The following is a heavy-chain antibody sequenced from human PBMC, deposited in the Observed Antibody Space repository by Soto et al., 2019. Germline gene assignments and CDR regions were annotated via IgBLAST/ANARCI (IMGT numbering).Heavy chain of an antibody. J-gene: IGHJ6*02. CDR2: IHYKGST. CDR3: ARDPCGGDCQHHYYYGLDV. D-gene: IGHD2-21*02. CDR1: GGSISSGFYY. V-gene: IGHV4-31*03. Sequence: QVHLQESGPGLVKPSQTLSLTCTVSGGSISSGFYYWSWIRQHPGKGLQWIGYIHYKGSTYYNPSLKSRVTISIVSSKTQCSLKLSSVTAADTAVYYCARDPCGGDCQHHYYYGLDVWGQGTTVTVSS.